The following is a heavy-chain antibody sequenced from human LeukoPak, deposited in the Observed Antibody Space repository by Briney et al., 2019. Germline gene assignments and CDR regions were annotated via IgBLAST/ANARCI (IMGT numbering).Heavy chain of an antibody. D-gene: IGHD1-26*01. CDR3: ARGRYSGFDI. V-gene: IGHV6-1*01. CDR2: TYYTSRWSN. J-gene: IGHJ3*02. Sequence: SQTLSLTCALSGDSLFTSGVAWTWISQSPSRGLEWLGRTYYTSRWSNEYAVSLKSRITVNADTSKSQFSLQLNSVTPEDTALYYCARGRYSGFDIWGQGTTVTVSS. CDR1: GDSLFTSGVA.